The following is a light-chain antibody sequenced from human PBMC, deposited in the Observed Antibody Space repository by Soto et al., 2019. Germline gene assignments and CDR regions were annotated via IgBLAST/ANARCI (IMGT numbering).Light chain of an antibody. V-gene: IGKV1-39*01. CDR2: GAS. Sequence: DIQMTQSPSSLSASVGDRVTITCQASRDIDNYLNWYQQLPGKAPKLLISGASTLQSGVPPRFSGSGSGTDFTLTITSLQPEDFATYYCQQSYTMQITFGQGTKVDIK. CDR1: RDIDNY. J-gene: IGKJ2*01. CDR3: QQSYTMQIT.